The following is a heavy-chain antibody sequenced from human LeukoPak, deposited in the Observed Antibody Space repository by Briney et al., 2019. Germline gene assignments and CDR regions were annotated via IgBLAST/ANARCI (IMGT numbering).Heavy chain of an antibody. CDR2: IWYDGSNK. J-gene: IGHJ4*02. CDR3: AKDQRWFGESPIDY. V-gene: IGHV3-30*02. CDR1: GFTFSSYG. Sequence: GGSLRLSCAASGFTFSSYGMHWVRQAPGKGLEWVAVIWYDGSNKYYADSVKGRFTISRDNSKNTLYLQMNSLRAEDTAVYYCAKDQRWFGESPIDYWGQGTLVTVSS. D-gene: IGHD3-10*01.